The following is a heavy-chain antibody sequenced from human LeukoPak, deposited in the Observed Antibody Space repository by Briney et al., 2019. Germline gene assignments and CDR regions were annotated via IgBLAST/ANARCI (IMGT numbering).Heavy chain of an antibody. D-gene: IGHD3-10*01. CDR2: INWNGGST. Sequence: TGGSLRLSCAASGFTFDDYGMSWVRQAPGKGLEWVSGINWNGGSTGYADSVKGRFTISRDNAKNSLYLQMNSLRAEDTALYHCATLSTGKNAFDIWGQGTMVTVSS. J-gene: IGHJ3*02. CDR3: ATLSTGKNAFDI. V-gene: IGHV3-20*01. CDR1: GFTFDDYG.